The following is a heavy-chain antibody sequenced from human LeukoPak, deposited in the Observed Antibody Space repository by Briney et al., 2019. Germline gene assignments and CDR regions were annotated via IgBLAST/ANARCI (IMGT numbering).Heavy chain of an antibody. Sequence: GGSLRLSCAASGFTFDNYGIGWVRQAPGKGLECVSGISGSGGRTYYADSVKGRFTISRDNSKNTLFLQLNSLGVEDTATYYCAIPTCSGSGYCSTSDPFHTWGQGTMVTVSS. CDR2: ISGSGGRT. D-gene: IGHD2-2*03. CDR1: GFTFDNYG. CDR3: AIPTCSGSGYCSTSDPFHT. J-gene: IGHJ3*02. V-gene: IGHV3-23*01.